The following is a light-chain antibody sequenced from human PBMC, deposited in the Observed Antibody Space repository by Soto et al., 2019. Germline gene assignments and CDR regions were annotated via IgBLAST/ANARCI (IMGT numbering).Light chain of an antibody. CDR3: HQYGSSPA. Sequence: EIVLTQSPGTLSLSPGARATLSCRASQSVRNDYLAWYQQKPGQAPRVFIYGASTRATGIPDRFSGSGPGADFTLTISRLEPEDFAVYYCHQYGSSPAFGQGTKVDIK. CDR2: GAS. CDR1: QSVRNDY. J-gene: IGKJ1*01. V-gene: IGKV3-20*01.